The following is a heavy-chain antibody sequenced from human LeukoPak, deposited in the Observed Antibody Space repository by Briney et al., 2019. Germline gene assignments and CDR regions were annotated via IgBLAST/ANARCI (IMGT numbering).Heavy chain of an antibody. CDR2: ISSSSSTI. V-gene: IGHV3-48*02. D-gene: IGHD2-15*01. CDR1: GFTFNNYA. CDR3: ARDLRYCSGGSCYADYYYGMDV. J-gene: IGHJ6*02. Sequence: GGSLRLSCAASGFTFNNYAMTWVRQAPGKGLEWVSYISSSSSTIYYADSVKGRFTISRDNAKNSLYLQMNSLRDEDTAVYYCARDLRYCSGGSCYADYYYGMDVWGQGTTVTVSS.